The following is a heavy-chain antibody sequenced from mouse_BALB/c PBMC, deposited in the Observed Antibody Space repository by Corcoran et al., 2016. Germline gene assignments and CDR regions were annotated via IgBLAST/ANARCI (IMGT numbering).Heavy chain of an antibody. J-gene: IGHJ3*01. Sequence: EVKLLESGGGLVQPGGSLKLSCAASGFDFSRYWMSWVRLAPGKGLEWIGEINPDSSTINYTPSLKDKFIISRDNAKNTLYLQMSKVRSEDTALYYCARNWDVGFAYWGQGTLVTVSA. CDR2: INPDSSTI. CDR1: GFDFSRYW. CDR3: ARNWDVGFAY. V-gene: IGHV4-1*02. D-gene: IGHD4-1*01.